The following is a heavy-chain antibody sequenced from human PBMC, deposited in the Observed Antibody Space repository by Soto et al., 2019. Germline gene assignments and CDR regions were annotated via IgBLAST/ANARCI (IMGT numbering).Heavy chain of an antibody. CDR1: GGSIISGGGC. CDR2: IYYSGST. V-gene: IGHV4-31*03. CDR3: ARESSGSYHSPFDY. J-gene: IGHJ4*02. Sequence: PSETLSHTYTVAGGSIISGGGCWSWIRQHPGKGLECIGYIYYSGSTYYNPSLKSRVTISVDTSKNQFSLKLSSVTAADTAVYYCARESSGSYHSPFDYWGQGTLVTVSP. D-gene: IGHD1-26*01.